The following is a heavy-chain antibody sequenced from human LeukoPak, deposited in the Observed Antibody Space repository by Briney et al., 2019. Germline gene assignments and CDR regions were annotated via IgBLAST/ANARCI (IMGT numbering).Heavy chain of an antibody. Sequence: SETLSLTCTVSGGSISNYFWSWVRQPAGKGLEWIGRIYSTGRSDYNPSLKSRITMSVDTSKNQFSLKLSSVTAADTAVYYCARRKQWLVGFFDYWGQGTLVTVSS. D-gene: IGHD6-19*01. CDR1: GGSISNYF. CDR2: IYSTGRS. J-gene: IGHJ4*02. CDR3: ARRKQWLVGFFDY. V-gene: IGHV4-4*07.